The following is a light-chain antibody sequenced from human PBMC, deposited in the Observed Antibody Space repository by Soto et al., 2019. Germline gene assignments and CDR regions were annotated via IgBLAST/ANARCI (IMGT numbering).Light chain of an antibody. V-gene: IGKV3-11*01. J-gene: IGKJ4*01. CDR2: DAS. CDR3: QQYGSSPLT. CDR1: QTVGSY. Sequence: EIVLTQSPATLSLSPGERATLSCRASQTVGSYLAWYQQKAGQAPRPLIYDASNRAPGIPARFSGSGSGTDFTLTISSLEPEDFAVYYCQQYGSSPLTFGGGTKVEIK.